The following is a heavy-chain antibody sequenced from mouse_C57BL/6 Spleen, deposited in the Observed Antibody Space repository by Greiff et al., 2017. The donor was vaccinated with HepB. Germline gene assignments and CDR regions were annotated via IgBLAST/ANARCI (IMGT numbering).Heavy chain of an antibody. CDR2: ISSGSSTI. V-gene: IGHV5-17*01. J-gene: IGHJ2*01. CDR1: GFTFSDYG. Sequence: EVKLVESGGGLVKPGGSLKLSCAASGFTFSDYGMHWVRQAPEKGLEWVAYISSGSSTIYYADTVKGRFTISRDNAKNTLFLQMTSLRSEDTAMYYCARGGNYHYDFDYWGQGTTLTVSS. CDR3: ARGGNYHYDFDY. D-gene: IGHD2-1*01.